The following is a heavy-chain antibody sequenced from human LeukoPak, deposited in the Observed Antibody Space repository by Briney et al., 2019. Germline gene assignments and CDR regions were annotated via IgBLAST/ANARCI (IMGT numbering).Heavy chain of an antibody. V-gene: IGHV3-7*01. Sequence: PGGSLRLSCAASGFTFSSNWMTWVRQAPGKGLEWVATIKQDGSEKYYLESVKGRFTISRDNAKKSLSLQMDSLRVEDTAVYYCARLNTGGSLGPPYWGQGTLVIVSS. CDR1: GFTFSSNW. J-gene: IGHJ4*02. CDR2: IKQDGSEK. CDR3: ARLNTGGSLGPPY. D-gene: IGHD3-16*01.